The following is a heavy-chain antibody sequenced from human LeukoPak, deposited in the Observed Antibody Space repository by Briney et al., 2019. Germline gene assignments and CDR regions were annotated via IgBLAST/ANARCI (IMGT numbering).Heavy chain of an antibody. Sequence: SVKVSCKASGGTFSSYAISWVRQAPGQGLEWMGGIIPIFGTANYAQKFQGRVTITADESTSTAYMELSSLRSEDTAVYYCARDSGGVAAAGYYYYYMDVWGKGTTVTISS. V-gene: IGHV1-69*13. J-gene: IGHJ6*03. D-gene: IGHD6-13*01. CDR1: GGTFSSYA. CDR2: IIPIFGTA. CDR3: ARDSGGVAAAGYYYYYMDV.